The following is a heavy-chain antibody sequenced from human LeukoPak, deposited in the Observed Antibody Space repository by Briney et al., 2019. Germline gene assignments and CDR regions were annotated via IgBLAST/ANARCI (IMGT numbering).Heavy chain of an antibody. CDR3: ARDGVYRSSAPDY. V-gene: IGHV3-11*04. J-gene: IGHJ4*02. Sequence: GGSLRLSCAVSAFTFSDNYMTWIRQAPGKGLESVSYISPSGTDISYADSVKGRFTISRDNAKNSLYLQMNSLRAEDTAVYYCARDGVYRSSAPDYWGQGTLVTVSS. CDR1: AFTFSDNY. D-gene: IGHD2-8*01. CDR2: ISPSGTDI.